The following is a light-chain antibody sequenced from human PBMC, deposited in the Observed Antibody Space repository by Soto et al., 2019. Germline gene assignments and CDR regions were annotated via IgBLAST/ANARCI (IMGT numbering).Light chain of an antibody. CDR2: DVS. CDR1: SSDVGGYNY. CDR3: SSYTSSSTRV. J-gene: IGLJ2*01. V-gene: IGLV2-14*01. Sequence: QSALTQPASVSGSPGQSITISCTGTSSDVGGYNYVSWYQQHPGKATKLMIYDVSNRPSGVSNRFAGYKSGNTASLTISGLQAEDEDDYYCSSYTSSSTRVFGGGTKVTVL.